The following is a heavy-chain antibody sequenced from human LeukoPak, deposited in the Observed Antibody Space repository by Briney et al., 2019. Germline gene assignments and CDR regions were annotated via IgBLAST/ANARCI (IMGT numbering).Heavy chain of an antibody. J-gene: IGHJ4*02. V-gene: IGHV1-8*03. CDR1: GYTFTSYD. CDR2: MNPNNSRT. CDR3: AREALKGLMAFDY. Sequence: VASVKVSCKASGYTFTSYDINWVRQATGQGLEWMGWMNPNNSRTGFAQKFQGRVTITRDTSASTAYMELSSLRSEDTAVYYCAREALKGLMAFDYWGQGTLVTVSS. D-gene: IGHD3-16*01.